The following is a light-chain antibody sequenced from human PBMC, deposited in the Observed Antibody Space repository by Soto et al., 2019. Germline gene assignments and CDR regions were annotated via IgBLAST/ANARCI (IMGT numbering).Light chain of an antibody. CDR2: DAS. J-gene: IGKJ3*01. V-gene: IGKV3-11*01. CDR1: QSVSRY. CDR3: QQRNSWTPVT. Sequence: EIVLTQSPATLSLSPGKTATLSCRASQSVSRYLVWYQQKPGQAPRLLIYDASNRAAGIPARFSGSGSGTDFTLTISNLEPEDFAVYYCQQRNSWTPVTFGPGTKVEIK.